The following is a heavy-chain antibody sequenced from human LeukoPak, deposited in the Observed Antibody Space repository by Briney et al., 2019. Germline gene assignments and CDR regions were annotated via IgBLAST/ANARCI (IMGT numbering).Heavy chain of an antibody. D-gene: IGHD6-13*01. J-gene: IGHJ4*02. V-gene: IGHV4-59*01. CDR3: ARVPSSSWYFDY. CDR2: IYISGST. Sequence: SETLSLTCTVSGGSIGSYYWSWMRQPPGKGLEWIGNIYISGSTNYNPSLKSRVTISVDTSKNQFSLKLSSVTAADTAVYYCARVPSSSWYFDYWGQGTLVTVSS. CDR1: GGSIGSYY.